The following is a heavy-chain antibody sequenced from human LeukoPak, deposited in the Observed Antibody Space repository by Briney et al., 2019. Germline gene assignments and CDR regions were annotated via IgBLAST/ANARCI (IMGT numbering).Heavy chain of an antibody. Sequence: PGGSLRLSCTASGFTFSGSCTSWVRQAPGKGLEWVANINQDGSEKYYVDSVKGRFTISRDNAKNSLYLQMDSLRAEDTAVYYCARDWEQYRYAVLDYWGQGTLVTVSS. CDR2: INQDGSEK. CDR1: GFTFSGSC. CDR3: ARDWEQYRYAVLDY. V-gene: IGHV3-7*01. D-gene: IGHD5-18*01. J-gene: IGHJ4*02.